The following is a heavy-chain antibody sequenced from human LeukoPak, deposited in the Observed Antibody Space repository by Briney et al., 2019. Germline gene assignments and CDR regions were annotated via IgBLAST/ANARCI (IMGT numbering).Heavy chain of an antibody. J-gene: IGHJ4*02. V-gene: IGHV4-59*01. D-gene: IGHD1-26*01. Sequence: PSETLSLTCTVSSGSISSYYWSWIRQPPGKGLEWIGYIYYSGSTNYNPSLKSRVTISVDTSKNQFSLKLSSVTAADTAVYYCARGDSGSYYSWGQGTLVTVSS. CDR1: SGSISSYY. CDR2: IYYSGST. CDR3: ARGDSGSYYS.